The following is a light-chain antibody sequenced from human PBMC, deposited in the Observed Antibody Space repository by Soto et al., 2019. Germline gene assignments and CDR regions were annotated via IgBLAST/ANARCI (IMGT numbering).Light chain of an antibody. V-gene: IGLV4-69*01. Sequence: QLVLTQSPSASASLGASVKLTCTLSSGHSTYAIAWHQQQPEKGPRYLMKVHSEGSHITGDGIPDRFSGSSSGAERYLTISSLQSEDEADYYCQTWGTGIHVFGGGTKLTVL. J-gene: IGLJ3*02. CDR1: SGHSTYA. CDR2: VHSEGSH. CDR3: QTWGTGIHV.